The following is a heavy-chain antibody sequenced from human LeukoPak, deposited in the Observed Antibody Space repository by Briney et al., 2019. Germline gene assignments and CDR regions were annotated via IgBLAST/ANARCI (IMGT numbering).Heavy chain of an antibody. V-gene: IGHV3-30*18. Sequence: GGPLRLSCAASGFTFSSYGMHWVRQAPGKGLEWVAVISYDGSNKYYADSVKGRFTISRDNSKNTLYLQMNSLRAEDTAVYYCAKGQDSSHWGQGTLVTVSS. CDR2: ISYDGSNK. D-gene: IGHD3-22*01. CDR1: GFTFSSYG. J-gene: IGHJ4*02. CDR3: AKGQDSSH.